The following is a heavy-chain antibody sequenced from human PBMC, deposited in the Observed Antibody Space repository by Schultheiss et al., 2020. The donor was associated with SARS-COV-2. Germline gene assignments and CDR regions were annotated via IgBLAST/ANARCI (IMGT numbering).Heavy chain of an antibody. V-gene: IGHV3-11*06. CDR3: ARGSPLSSWYIH. CDR2: ISSSSRYT. J-gene: IGHJ4*02. CDR1: GFTVSSNY. Sequence: GGSLRLSCAASGFTVSSNYMSWVRQAPGKGLEWVSYISSSSRYTNYADSVKGRFTISRDSAKNSLYLQMNSLRAEDTAVYYCARGSPLSSWYIHWGQGTLVTVSS. D-gene: IGHD6-13*01.